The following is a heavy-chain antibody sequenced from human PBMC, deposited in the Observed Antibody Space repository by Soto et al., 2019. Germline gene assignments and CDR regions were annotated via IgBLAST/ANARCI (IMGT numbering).Heavy chain of an antibody. J-gene: IGHJ4*02. CDR3: NFAIFGVVMFDY. V-gene: IGHV4-34*08. D-gene: IGHD3-3*01. Sequence: NPSETLSLTCAAYGGTFSGYYWNWIRQPPGKGLEWIGEVNHSGSTNYNPSLKSRVTISVDTSKHQFSLKLTSVTAAVTAVYYCNFAIFGVVMFDYWGQGTLVTVSS. CDR1: GGTFSGYY. CDR2: VNHSGST.